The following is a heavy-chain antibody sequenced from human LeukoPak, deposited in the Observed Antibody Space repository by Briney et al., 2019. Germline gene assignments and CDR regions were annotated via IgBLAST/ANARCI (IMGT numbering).Heavy chain of an antibody. CDR1: GGSISSYY. CDR2: IYYSGST. D-gene: IGHD6-19*01. V-gene: IGHV4-59*08. CDR3: AGVTAVADLGWFDP. Sequence: KASETLSLTCTVSGGSISSYYWSWIRQPPGKGLEWIGYIYYSGSTNYNPSLKSRVTISVDTSKNQLSLKLRSVTAADTAVYYCAGVTAVADLGWFDPWGQGTLVTVSS. J-gene: IGHJ5*02.